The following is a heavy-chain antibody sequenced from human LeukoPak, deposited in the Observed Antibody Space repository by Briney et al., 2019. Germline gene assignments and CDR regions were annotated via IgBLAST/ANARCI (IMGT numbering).Heavy chain of an antibody. CDR1: GFTFDDYA. J-gene: IGHJ5*02. CDR2: ISWNSGSI. Sequence: PGGSLRLSCAASGFTFDDYAMHWVRQAPGKGLEWVSGISWNSGSIGYADSVKGRFTISRDNAKNSLYLQMNSLRDEDTAVYYCARDGYSSGWPWGQGTLVTVSS. CDR3: ARDGYSSGWP. D-gene: IGHD6-19*01. V-gene: IGHV3-9*01.